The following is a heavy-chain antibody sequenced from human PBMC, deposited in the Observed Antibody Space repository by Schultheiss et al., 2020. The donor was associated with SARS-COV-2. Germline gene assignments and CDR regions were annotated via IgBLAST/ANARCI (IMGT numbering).Heavy chain of an antibody. V-gene: IGHV4-39*01. J-gene: IGHJ4*02. Sequence: SETLSLTCTVSGGSISSSSYYWGWIRQPPGKGLEWIGSIYYSGSTYYNPSLKSRVTTSVDTSKNQFSLKLSSVTAADTAVYYCARRGYSYGPAFDYWGQGTLVTVSS. D-gene: IGHD5-18*01. CDR3: ARRGYSYGPAFDY. CDR1: GGSISSSSYY. CDR2: IYYSGST.